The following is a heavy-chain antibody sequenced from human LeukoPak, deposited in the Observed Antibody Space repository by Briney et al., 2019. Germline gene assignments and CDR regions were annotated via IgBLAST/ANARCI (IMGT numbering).Heavy chain of an antibody. J-gene: IGHJ4*02. V-gene: IGHV4-34*01. CDR3: ARSGSYALGDFDY. Sequence: PSETLSLTCAVYGGSFSGHYWSWIRQPPGKGLEWIGEINHSGSTNYNPSLKSRVTISVDTSKNQFSLKLSSVTAADTAVYYCARSGSYALGDFDYWGQGTLVTVSS. D-gene: IGHD1-26*01. CDR1: GGSFSGHY. CDR2: INHSGST.